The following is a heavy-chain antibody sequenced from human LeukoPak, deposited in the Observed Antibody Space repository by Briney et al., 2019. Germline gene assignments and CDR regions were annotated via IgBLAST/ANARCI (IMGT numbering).Heavy chain of an antibody. CDR1: GFTVSSNY. CDR3: ARLDYGDYVGY. J-gene: IGHJ4*02. CDR2: IYSGGST. Sequence: GGSLRLSCAASGFTVSSNYMSWVRQAPGKGPEWVSVIYSGGSTYYADSVKGRFTISRDNSKNTLHLQMNSLRAEDTAVYYCARLDYGDYVGYWGQGTLVTVSS. D-gene: IGHD4-17*01. V-gene: IGHV3-53*01.